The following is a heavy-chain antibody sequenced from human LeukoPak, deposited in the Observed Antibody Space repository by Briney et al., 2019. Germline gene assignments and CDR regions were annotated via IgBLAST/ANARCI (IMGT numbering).Heavy chain of an antibody. V-gene: IGHV3-73*01. D-gene: IGHD3-10*01. CDR1: GFTFSASA. J-gene: IGHJ4*02. Sequence: PGGSLRLSCAASGFTFSASAIHWVRQASGKGLEWVGRITSRTNTCATAYAGSVKGRFTIFRDDSKNMAYLQMNSLKTEDTAVYYCTRLFNYGFDYWGQGALVTVSS. CDR2: ITSRTNTCAT. CDR3: TRLFNYGFDY.